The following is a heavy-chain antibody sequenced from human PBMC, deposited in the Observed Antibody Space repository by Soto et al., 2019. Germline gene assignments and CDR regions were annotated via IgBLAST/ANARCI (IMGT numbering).Heavy chain of an antibody. CDR3: GKEPKTDSAVEH. J-gene: IGHJ4*02. Sequence: PGGSVRQSGAASECAVNDYARTWVRQAPGKGLEWVSAISGSGGSTYYADSVKGRFTISRDNSKDTVYLQMTSLRAEDTALYYCGKEPKTDSAVEHWGQGILVTVSS. CDR2: ISGSGGST. D-gene: IGHD2-15*01. V-gene: IGHV3-23*01. CDR1: ECAVNDYA.